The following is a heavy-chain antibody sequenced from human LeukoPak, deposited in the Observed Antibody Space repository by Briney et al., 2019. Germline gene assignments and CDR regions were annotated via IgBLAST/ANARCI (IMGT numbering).Heavy chain of an antibody. V-gene: IGHV1-69*11. CDR2: IIPILGTA. CDR1: GGTFSSYA. CDR3: ARFGVQRDSSAYFDY. J-gene: IGHJ4*02. Sequence: GASVKVSCKASGGTFSSYAISWVRQAPGQGLEWMGRIIPILGTANYAQKFQGRVTITTDESTSTAYMELSSLRSEDTAVYYCARFGVQRDSSAYFDYWGQGTLVTVSS. D-gene: IGHD3-22*01.